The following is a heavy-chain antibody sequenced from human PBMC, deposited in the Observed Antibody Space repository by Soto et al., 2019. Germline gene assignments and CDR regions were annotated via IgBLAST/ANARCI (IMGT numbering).Heavy chain of an antibody. CDR2: IYYSGST. D-gene: IGHD1-1*01. Sequence: PSETLSLTCTVSGGSISSGGYYWSWIRQHPGKGLEWIGYIYYSGSTYYNPSLKSRVTISVDTSKNQFSLKLSSVTAADTAVYYCARGLEPHYYYYYGMDVWGQGTTVTVSS. V-gene: IGHV4-31*03. CDR3: ARGLEPHYYYYYGMDV. CDR1: GGSISSGGYY. J-gene: IGHJ6*02.